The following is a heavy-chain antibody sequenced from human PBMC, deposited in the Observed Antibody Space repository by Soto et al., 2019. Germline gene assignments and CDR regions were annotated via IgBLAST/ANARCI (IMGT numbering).Heavy chain of an antibody. CDR3: ATASLSGPT. J-gene: IGHJ4*02. CDR2: VKSRTDGGTT. Sequence: EVQLVESGGGLVKPGGSLTLSCAASGFTFTNAWMSWVRQAPGKGLEWVGRVKSRTDGGTTDYAAPVKGRFTISRDDSRNTLYLQMNSLKTEDTAVYYCATASLSGPTWGQGTLVTVSS. D-gene: IGHD3-16*01. CDR1: GFTFTNAW. V-gene: IGHV3-15*01.